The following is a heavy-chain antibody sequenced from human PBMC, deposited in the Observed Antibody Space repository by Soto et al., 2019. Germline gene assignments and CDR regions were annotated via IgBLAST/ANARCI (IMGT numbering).Heavy chain of an antibody. D-gene: IGHD3-10*01. Sequence: GASVKVSCKASGYTFTSYDINWVRQATGQGLEWMGWMNPNSGNTGYAQKFQGRVTMTRNTSISTAYMELSSLRSEDTAVYYCARVSLNSITKSQGWFDPWGQGTLVTVSS. CDR2: MNPNSGNT. V-gene: IGHV1-8*01. CDR1: GYTFTSYD. J-gene: IGHJ5*02. CDR3: ARVSLNSITKSQGWFDP.